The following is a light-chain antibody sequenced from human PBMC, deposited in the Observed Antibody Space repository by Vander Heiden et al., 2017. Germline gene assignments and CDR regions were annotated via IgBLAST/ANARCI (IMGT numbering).Light chain of an antibody. CDR1: NLGHKY. CDR2: EDK. Sequence: SYDLTQPPSVSVSPGQPASLTCSGDNLGHKYTSWYQQKPGQSPLLVIDEDKKRPSGIPERFSGSNSGNIATLAISGTQPMDEADYYCQTWDSSSAIFGGGTKLTVL. J-gene: IGLJ2*01. CDR3: QTWDSSSAI. V-gene: IGLV3-1*01.